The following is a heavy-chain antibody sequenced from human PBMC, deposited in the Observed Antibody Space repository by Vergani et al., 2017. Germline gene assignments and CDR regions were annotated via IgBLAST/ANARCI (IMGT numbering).Heavy chain of an antibody. D-gene: IGHD2-2*01. Sequence: QVQLVESGGGVVQPGRSLRLSCAASGFTFNQYGMHWVRQAPGKGLEWVAVTWYDGNNKQYADSVKGRFTISRDNSKSTMYLQMNSLRDEDTGVYYCARLGYCGSTTCRQAFDIWGQGTMVTVSS. CDR1: GFTFNQYG. CDR2: TWYDGNNK. V-gene: IGHV3-33*01. J-gene: IGHJ3*02. CDR3: ARLGYCGSTTCRQAFDI.